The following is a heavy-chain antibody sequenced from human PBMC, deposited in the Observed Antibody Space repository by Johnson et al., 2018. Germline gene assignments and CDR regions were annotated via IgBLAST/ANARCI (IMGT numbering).Heavy chain of an antibody. CDR1: GFTFSTFA. CDR3: ARGYYYDSSGTPQVDI. CDR2: IPGSGGIT. V-gene: IGHV3-23*01. Sequence: QPGGSLRLSCSTSGFTFSTFAMSWVRQAPGKGLEWVSTIPGSGGITYYADSVKGRFTISRDNAKNSLYLQMNSLRDEDTAVYYCARGYYYDSSGTPQVDIWGQGTMVTVSS. D-gene: IGHD3-22*01. J-gene: IGHJ3*02.